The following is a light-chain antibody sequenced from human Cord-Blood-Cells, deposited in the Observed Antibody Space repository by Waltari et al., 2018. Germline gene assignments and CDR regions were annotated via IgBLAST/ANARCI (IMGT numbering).Light chain of an antibody. Sequence: QSALTQPASVSGSPGQSITISCTVTSSDVGSYNLVSWYHQHTGKVPTLMIYEVSKRPSGVSNCFSGSKSGNTASLTISGLQAEDEVDYYCFSYAGSSTFVVFGGGTKLTVL. CDR3: FSYAGSSTFVV. J-gene: IGLJ2*01. CDR2: EVS. CDR1: SSDVGSYNL. V-gene: IGLV2-23*02.